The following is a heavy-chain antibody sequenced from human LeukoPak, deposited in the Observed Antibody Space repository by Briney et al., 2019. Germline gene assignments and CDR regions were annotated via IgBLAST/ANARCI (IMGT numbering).Heavy chain of an antibody. CDR3: ARAFQSLGGLSLPDY. J-gene: IGHJ4*02. CDR2: IHPSTGNP. CDR1: GGTFSSYA. D-gene: IGHD3-16*02. V-gene: IGHV7-4-1*02. Sequence: ASVKVSCKASGGTFSSYAISWVRQAPGQGLEWMGWIHPSTGNPTYAQGFTGRFVFSLDTSVSTTYLQISGLKAEDTAVYYCARAFQSLGGLSLPDYWGQGTLVTDSS.